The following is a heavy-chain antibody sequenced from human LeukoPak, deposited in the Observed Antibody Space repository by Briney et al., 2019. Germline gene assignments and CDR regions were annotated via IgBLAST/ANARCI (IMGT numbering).Heavy chain of an antibody. V-gene: IGHV1-69*05. CDR2: IIPIFGTA. CDR1: GGTFSSYA. Sequence: PGASVTVSCKASGGTFSSYAISWVRQAPGQGLEWMGGIIPIFGTANYAQKFQGRVTITTDESTSTAYMELSSLRSEDTAVYYCARADYYDSNLFDYWGQGTLVTVSS. D-gene: IGHD3-22*01. CDR3: ARADYYDSNLFDY. J-gene: IGHJ4*02.